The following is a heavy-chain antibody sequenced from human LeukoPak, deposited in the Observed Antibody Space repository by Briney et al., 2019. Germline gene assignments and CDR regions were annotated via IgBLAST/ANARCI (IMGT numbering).Heavy chain of an antibody. V-gene: IGHV3-30-3*01. CDR1: GXTFSSYA. CDR3: ARDPMAAAADRALCDP. D-gene: IGHD6-13*01. J-gene: IGHJ5*02. Sequence: PGGSLRLSCAASGXTFSSYAVHWVRQAPGKGLEWVAVISYDGSNKYYADSVKGRFTISRDNSKNTLYLQMNSLRPEDTAVYYCARDPMAAAADRALCDPWGQGTLVTVSS. CDR2: ISYDGSNK.